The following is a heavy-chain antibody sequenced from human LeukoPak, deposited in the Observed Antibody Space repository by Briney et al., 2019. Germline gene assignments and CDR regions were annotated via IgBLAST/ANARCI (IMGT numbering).Heavy chain of an antibody. Sequence: PSETLSLTCTVSGVSISSSNSYWGWIRQPPGKGLEWIGSIYYSGNTYYNASLKSQVSISIDTSKNRFSLKLTSVTAADTAVYYCARDPSSGWYLKGWFDPWGQGTLVTVSS. J-gene: IGHJ5*02. CDR3: ARDPSSGWYLKGWFDP. CDR2: IYYSGNT. D-gene: IGHD6-19*01. CDR1: GVSISSSNSY. V-gene: IGHV4-39*02.